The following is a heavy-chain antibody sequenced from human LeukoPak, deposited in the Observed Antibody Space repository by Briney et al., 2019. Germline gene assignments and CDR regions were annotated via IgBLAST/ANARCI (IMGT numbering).Heavy chain of an antibody. CDR2: MKPNSGNT. J-gene: IGHJ4*02. V-gene: IGHV1-8*01. CDR3: ARSSTWSGGVDY. D-gene: IGHD3-16*01. Sequence: ASVKVSCKASGYSFTSYDINWVRQTTGQGLEYMGWMKPNSGNTGYAQKFQGRVTMTRNTSIRTAYLELSSLRPEDTAVYYCARSSTWSGGVDYWGQGALVTVSS. CDR1: GYSFTSYD.